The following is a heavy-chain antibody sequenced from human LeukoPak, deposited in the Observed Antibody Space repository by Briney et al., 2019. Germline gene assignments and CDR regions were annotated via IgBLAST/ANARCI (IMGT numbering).Heavy chain of an antibody. J-gene: IGHJ4*02. CDR1: GFTFSSYA. CDR2: ISYDGSNK. V-gene: IGHV3-30*01. D-gene: IGHD1-7*01. Sequence: GRSLRLSCAASGFTFSSYAMHWVRQAPGKGLEWVAVISYDGSNKYYADSVKGRLTIPRDNSKNTLYLQMNSLRAEDTAVYYCARAITGTTSLDYWGQGTLVTVSS. CDR3: ARAITGTTSLDY.